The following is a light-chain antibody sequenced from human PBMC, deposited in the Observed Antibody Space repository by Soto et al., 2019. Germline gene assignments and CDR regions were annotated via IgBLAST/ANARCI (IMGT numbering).Light chain of an antibody. CDR3: QQYDDNSRT. CDR2: DAS. CDR1: QSISSW. V-gene: IGKV1-5*01. Sequence: DIQMTQSPSTLSASVGDRVTISCRASQSISSWLAWYQQKPGKAPKLLMSDASSLERGVPSRFSGSGSGTEFTLTISSLQPDDFATYYCQQYDDNSRTFGLGTKVDNK. J-gene: IGKJ1*01.